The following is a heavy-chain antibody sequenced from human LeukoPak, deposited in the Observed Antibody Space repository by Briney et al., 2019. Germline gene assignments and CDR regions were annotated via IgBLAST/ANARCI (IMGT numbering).Heavy chain of an antibody. V-gene: IGHV3-33*01. J-gene: IGHJ1*01. CDR3: ASDYDILTGYYIRAEYFQH. CDR2: IWYDGCNK. Sequence: PGGSLRLSCAASGFTFSSYGMHWVRQAPGKGLEWVAVIWYDGCNKYYADSVKGRFTISRDNSKNTLYLQMNSLRAEDTAVYYCASDYDILTGYYIRAEYFQHWGQGTLVTVSS. D-gene: IGHD3-9*01. CDR1: GFTFSSYG.